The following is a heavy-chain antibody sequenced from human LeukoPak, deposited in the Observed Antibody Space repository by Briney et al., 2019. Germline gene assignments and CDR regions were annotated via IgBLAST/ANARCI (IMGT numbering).Heavy chain of an antibody. V-gene: IGHV1-18*01. CDR3: ARVMRRDGYNRPLDY. CDR1: GYTFTSYG. Sequence: ASVKVSCXASGYTFTSYGISWVRQAPGQGLEWMGWISTYNGNTNYAQNLQGRVTMTTDTSTSTAYMELRSLRSDDTAVYYCARVMRRDGYNRPLDYWGQGTLVTVSS. J-gene: IGHJ4*02. D-gene: IGHD5-24*01. CDR2: ISTYNGNT.